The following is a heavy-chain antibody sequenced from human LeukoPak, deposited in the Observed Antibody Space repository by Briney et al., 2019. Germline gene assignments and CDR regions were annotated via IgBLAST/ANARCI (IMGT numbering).Heavy chain of an antibody. V-gene: IGHV3-74*01. Sequence: PGGSLRLSCAASGFTVSSNYMSWVRQAPGKGLVWLARINSDGYSISYADSVKGRFTISRDNAKNTLYLQMNSLGVEDTAMYYCARGIAVAGTDSWGQGTLVTVSS. D-gene: IGHD6-19*01. J-gene: IGHJ4*02. CDR2: INSDGYSI. CDR1: GFTVSSNY. CDR3: ARGIAVAGTDS.